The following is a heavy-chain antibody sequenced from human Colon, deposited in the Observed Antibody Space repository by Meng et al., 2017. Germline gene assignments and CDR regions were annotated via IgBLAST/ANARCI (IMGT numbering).Heavy chain of an antibody. CDR1: DGAFSDYY. V-gene: IGHV4-34*02. D-gene: IGHD3-16*01. CDR2: INHSGGA. J-gene: IGHJ4*02. CDR3: ARVDFRGKTADSTGLGH. Sequence: QVQLQQCGAGLWKPSETLSLTCAAYDGAFSDYYWSWIRQPPGKGLEWIGEINHSGGANYNPSLQSRVTISVDTSKNQFSLKLSSVIAADTAVYYCARVDFRGKTADSTGLGHWGQGTLVTVSS.